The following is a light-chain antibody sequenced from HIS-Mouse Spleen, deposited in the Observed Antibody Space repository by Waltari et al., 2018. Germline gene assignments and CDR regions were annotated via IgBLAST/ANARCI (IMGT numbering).Light chain of an antibody. CDR2: KYS. CDR1: ALPKQY. Sequence: SYELTQPPSVSVSPGQTARITCSGDALPKQYAYLFQQKSGQAPVLSIYKYSGWPSGIPEGFSGSSSGTTLVLNSSGVQSEDDADSYCQSADSSGTYVVFGGGTKLTVL. V-gene: IGLV3-25*03. CDR3: QSADSSGTYVV. J-gene: IGLJ2*01.